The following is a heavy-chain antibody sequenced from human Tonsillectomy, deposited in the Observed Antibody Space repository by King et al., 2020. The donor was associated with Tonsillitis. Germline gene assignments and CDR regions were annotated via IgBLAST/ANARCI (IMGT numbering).Heavy chain of an antibody. CDR3: ARGRHYGSGSYYNWFDP. V-gene: IGHV4-31*01. CDR2: IYYSGST. CDR1: GGSISSGGYY. J-gene: IGHJ5*02. Sequence: QLQESGPGLVKPSQTLSLTCTVSGGSISSGGYYWNWSRQHPGKGLEWIGYIYYSGSTYYNPSLKSLVTISVDTSKNQFSLKVSSVTAADTAVDYCARGRHYGSGSYYNWFDPWGQGTLVTVSS. D-gene: IGHD3-10*01.